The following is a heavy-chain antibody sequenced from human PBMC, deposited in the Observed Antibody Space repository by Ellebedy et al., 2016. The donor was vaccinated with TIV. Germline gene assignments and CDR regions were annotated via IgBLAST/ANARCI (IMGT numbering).Heavy chain of an antibody. J-gene: IGHJ6*02. CDR3: ARYTGSGTYYRNGMDV. Sequence: AASVKVSCKSSGYTFIDYGISWVRQAPGQGIDWMGWVSAYSGNTNYADNLQGRVTMTTDTYTDTAYMELRSLRSDDTAVYYCARYTGSGTYYRNGMDVWGQGTTVTVSS. CDR2: VSAYSGNT. CDR1: GYTFIDYG. V-gene: IGHV1-18*01. D-gene: IGHD3-10*01.